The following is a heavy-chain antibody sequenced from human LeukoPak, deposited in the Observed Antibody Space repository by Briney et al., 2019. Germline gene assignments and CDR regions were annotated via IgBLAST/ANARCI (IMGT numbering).Heavy chain of an antibody. CDR1: GLTVSSNY. D-gene: IGHD1-14*01. Sequence: GGSLRLSCAASGLTVSSNYMNWVRQAPGKGLEWVSVLYSDGNTYYADSVKGRFTISRDNSKNTLYLHMSSLRAEDTAVYYCARCPTNRNWFFDLWGRGTLVTVSS. CDR2: LYSDGNT. CDR3: ARCPTNRNWFFDL. V-gene: IGHV3-53*01. J-gene: IGHJ2*01.